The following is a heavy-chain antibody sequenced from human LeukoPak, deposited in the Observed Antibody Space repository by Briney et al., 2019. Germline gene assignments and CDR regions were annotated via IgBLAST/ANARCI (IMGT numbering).Heavy chain of an antibody. J-gene: IGHJ5*02. CDR2: IYYSGIT. V-gene: IGHV4-39*01. Sequence: PSETLSLTCTVSGGSISNTNYYWGWIRQPPGKGLEWIGTIYYSGITYYNPSLKSRVSISVDTSKNQFSLKLSSVTAADTAVYYCARSSVLPLIAARRGGWFDPWGQGTLVTVSS. D-gene: IGHD6-6*01. CDR3: ARSSVLPLIAARRGGWFDP. CDR1: GGSISNTNYY.